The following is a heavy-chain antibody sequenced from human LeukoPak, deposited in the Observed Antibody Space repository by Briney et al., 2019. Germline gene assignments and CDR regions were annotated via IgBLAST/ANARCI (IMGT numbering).Heavy chain of an antibody. Sequence: SETLSLTCAVSGGSISSISSNNWAWIRQPPGKGLELIAAIHYTGSTYYNPSFVSRVTISVDASKNQFSLKLNSLTATDTAVYYCARLPTGYPNWFDTWGQGILVTVSS. J-gene: IGHJ5*02. V-gene: IGHV4-39*01. CDR2: IHYTGST. CDR1: GGSISSISSNN. D-gene: IGHD5-18*01. CDR3: ARLPTGYPNWFDT.